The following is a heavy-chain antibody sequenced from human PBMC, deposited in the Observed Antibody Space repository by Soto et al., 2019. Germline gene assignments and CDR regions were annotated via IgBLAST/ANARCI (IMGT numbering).Heavy chain of an antibody. CDR1: GGSISSYY. CDR3: ARAGDSNYVGLNYYYYYGMDV. D-gene: IGHD4-4*01. J-gene: IGHJ6*02. Sequence: PSETLSLTCTVSGGSISSYYWSWIRQPPGKGLEWIGYIYYSGSTNYNPSLKSRVTISVDTSKNQFSLKLSSVTAADTAVYYCARAGDSNYVGLNYYYYYGMDVWGQGATVTVSS. V-gene: IGHV4-59*01. CDR2: IYYSGST.